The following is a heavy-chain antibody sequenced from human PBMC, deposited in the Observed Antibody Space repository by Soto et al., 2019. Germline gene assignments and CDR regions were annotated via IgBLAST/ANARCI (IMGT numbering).Heavy chain of an antibody. D-gene: IGHD6-13*01. CDR2: IYYSGST. J-gene: IGHJ5*02. V-gene: IGHV4-39*01. Sequence: QLQLQESGPGLEKPSETLSLTCTVSGGSISSSSYYWGWIRQPPGKGLEWIGSIYYSGSTYYNPSLKSRVTISVATSKNQFSLKLSSVTAADTAVYYCARHIRSSWFNWFDPWGQGTLVTVSS. CDR1: GGSISSSSYY. CDR3: ARHIRSSWFNWFDP.